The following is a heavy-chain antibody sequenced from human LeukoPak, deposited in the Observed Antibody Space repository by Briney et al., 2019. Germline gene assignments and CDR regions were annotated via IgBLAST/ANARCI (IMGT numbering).Heavy chain of an antibody. CDR1: GFTVSNNY. Sequence: GGSLRLSCAASGFTVSNNYMSWVRQAPGKGLEWVSVIYSGGSMYYADSVKGRFTISRDNSKNTLYLQMNSLRAEDTAVYYCARVRSGGYYVDYWGQGTLVTVSS. V-gene: IGHV3-66*01. CDR3: ARVRSGGYYVDY. J-gene: IGHJ4*02. D-gene: IGHD1-26*01. CDR2: IYSGGSM.